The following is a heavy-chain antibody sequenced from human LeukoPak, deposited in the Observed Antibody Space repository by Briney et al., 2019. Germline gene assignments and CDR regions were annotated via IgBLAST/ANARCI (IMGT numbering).Heavy chain of an antibody. Sequence: SETLSLTCTVSGYSISSGYYWAWIRQPPGKGLEWIGSIFHTGSTYHNPSLKSRVTISVDTSKNQFSLKLTSVTAADTAVYYCARSTRSWFDPWGQGTLVTVSS. CDR1: GYSISSGYY. J-gene: IGHJ5*02. CDR3: ARSTRSWFDP. D-gene: IGHD3-10*01. V-gene: IGHV4-38-2*02. CDR2: IFHTGST.